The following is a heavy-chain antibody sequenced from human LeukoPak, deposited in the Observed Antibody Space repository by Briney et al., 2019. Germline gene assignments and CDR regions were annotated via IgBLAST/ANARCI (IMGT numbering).Heavy chain of an antibody. J-gene: IGHJ4*02. CDR2: ISYDGSNK. D-gene: IGHD6-13*01. CDR3: ARGIGRSSSWYALYYFDY. Sequence: GGSLRLSCAASGFTFSSYAMHWVRQAPGKGLEWVAVISYDGSNKYYADSVKGRFTISRDNAKNSLYLQMNSLRAEDTAVYYCARGIGRSSSWYALYYFDYWGQGTLVTVSS. V-gene: IGHV3-30-3*01. CDR1: GFTFSSYA.